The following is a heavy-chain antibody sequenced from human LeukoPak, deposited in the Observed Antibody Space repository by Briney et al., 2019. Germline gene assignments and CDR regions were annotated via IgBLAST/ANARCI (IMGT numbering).Heavy chain of an antibody. J-gene: IGHJ6*02. CDR1: GFTFSSSA. CDR2: MSYDESNK. D-gene: IGHD3-3*01. Sequence: GGSLRLSCAASGFTFSSSAMDWVRQAPGKGLEWVAIMSYDESNKYYADSVKGRFTISRDNSKNTLYLQMNSLRAEDTAVYYCARGTDTKPFWSGYWVDVWGQGTTVTVSS. CDR3: ARGTDTKPFWSGYWVDV. V-gene: IGHV3-30*03.